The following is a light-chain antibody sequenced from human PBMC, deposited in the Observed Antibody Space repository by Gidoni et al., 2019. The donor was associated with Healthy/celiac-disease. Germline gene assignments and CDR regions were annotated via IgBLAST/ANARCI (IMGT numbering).Light chain of an antibody. CDR2: DAS. J-gene: IGKJ1*01. Sequence: DIVLTQSPRTLSFSPGARATLPCRASQSVSSSYLASYQQKPGQAPRLLIDDASSRSTGIPDRFSGSGCGTDITLTISRVEPEDLAEYCWQQCGSSPRTFGEGTKVEIK. CDR3: QQCGSSPRT. CDR1: QSVSSSY. V-gene: IGKV3-20*01.